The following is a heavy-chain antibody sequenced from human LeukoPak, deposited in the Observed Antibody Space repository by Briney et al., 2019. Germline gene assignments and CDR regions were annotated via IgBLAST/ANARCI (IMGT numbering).Heavy chain of an antibody. Sequence: GGSLRLSCVVSGFTFSSYSMNWVRQAPGKGLEWVSSISSKSNYIYYADSVKGRFTISRDNSKNTLYLQMNSLRAEDTAVYYCAKVSGSYYSLTFDYWGQGTLVTVSS. D-gene: IGHD3-10*01. CDR2: ISSKSNYI. J-gene: IGHJ4*02. CDR3: AKVSGSYYSLTFDY. V-gene: IGHV3-21*01. CDR1: GFTFSSYS.